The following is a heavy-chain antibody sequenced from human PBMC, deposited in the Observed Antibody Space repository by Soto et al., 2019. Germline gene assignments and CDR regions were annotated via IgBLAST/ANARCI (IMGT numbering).Heavy chain of an antibody. J-gene: IGHJ3*02. D-gene: IGHD5-18*01. CDR3: ARVWGYSYGLASDI. Sequence: SETLSLTCAVSAGSISSGGDSWRWFRQPPGKGLEWIGYIYHSGSTYYNPSLKSRVTISVDRSKSQFSLKLSSVTAADTAVYYCARVWGYSYGLASDIWGQGTMVT. CDR2: IYHSGST. V-gene: IGHV4-30-2*01. CDR1: AGSISSGGDS.